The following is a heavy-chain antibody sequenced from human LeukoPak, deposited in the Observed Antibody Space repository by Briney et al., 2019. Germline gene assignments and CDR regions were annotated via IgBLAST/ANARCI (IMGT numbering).Heavy chain of an antibody. J-gene: IGHJ6*02. Sequence: PGESLRLSCAASGFTFSDHAMDWVRQAPGKGLEWVSAISSNSAYIYYADSVKGRFTISRDNAKNSVSLQMNSLRAEDTAVYYCARIFRYQMVDYYALDVWGQGTTVTVSS. CDR1: GFTFSDHA. D-gene: IGHD2-2*01. CDR3: ARIFRYQMVDYYALDV. CDR2: ISSNSAYI. V-gene: IGHV3-21*01.